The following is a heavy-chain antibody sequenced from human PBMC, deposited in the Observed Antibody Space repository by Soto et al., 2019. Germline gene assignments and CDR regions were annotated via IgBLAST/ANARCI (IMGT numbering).Heavy chain of an antibody. CDR3: ARDIAGRIDY. CDR1: GYTFTSYD. V-gene: IGHV1-8*01. J-gene: IGHJ4*02. Sequence: QVQLVQSGAEVKKPGSSVKVSCKASGYTFTSYDINWVRQATGQGLEWMGWMNPNSGNTGYAQKFQGRVTMTRTTSISTAYLELRSMRSEDTAVYYCARDIAGRIDYWGQGTLVTVSS. CDR2: MNPNSGNT. D-gene: IGHD1-26*01.